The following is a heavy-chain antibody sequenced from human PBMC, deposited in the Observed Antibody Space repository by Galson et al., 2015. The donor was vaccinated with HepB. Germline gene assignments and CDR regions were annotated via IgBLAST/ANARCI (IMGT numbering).Heavy chain of an antibody. D-gene: IGHD1-1*01. V-gene: IGHV3-7*03. J-gene: IGHJ4*02. CDR3: ARYNGRTPQYYFDY. Sequence: SLRLSCAASGFTFSSYWMSWVRQAPGKGLEWVANIKQDGSEKYYVDSVKGRFTISRDNAKNSLYLQMNSLRAEDTAVYYCARYNGRTPQYYFDYWGQGTLVTVSS. CDR1: GFTFSSYW. CDR2: IKQDGSEK.